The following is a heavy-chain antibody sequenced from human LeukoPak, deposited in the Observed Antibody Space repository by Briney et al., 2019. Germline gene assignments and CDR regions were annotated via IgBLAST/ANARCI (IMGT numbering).Heavy chain of an antibody. CDR2: ISISSSDI. Sequence: GGSLRLSCAASGFTFSSYSMNWVRQAPGKGLEWVSSISISSSDIYYAHSVKGRFTISRDNAKNSLYLQMNSLRAEDTAVYYCARVRITIFGVVKRYFDYWGQGTLVTVSS. CDR1: GFTFSSYS. V-gene: IGHV3-21*01. D-gene: IGHD3-3*01. J-gene: IGHJ4*02. CDR3: ARVRITIFGVVKRYFDY.